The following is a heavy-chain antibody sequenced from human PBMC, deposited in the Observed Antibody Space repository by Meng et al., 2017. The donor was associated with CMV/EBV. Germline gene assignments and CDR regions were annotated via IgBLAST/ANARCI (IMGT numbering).Heavy chain of an antibody. Sequence: VPLPEARPSLVKPSQPLPHLCTVPGGSISSGDYYWSWIRQPPGKGLEWIGYSYYSGSTYYNPSLKSRVTISVDTSKNQFSLKLSSVTAADTAVYYCARDPLFGGGGRFDLWGRGTLVTVSS. CDR3: ARDPLFGGGGRFDL. D-gene: IGHD3-10*01. CDR1: GGSISSGDYY. V-gene: IGHV4-30-4*08. J-gene: IGHJ2*01. CDR2: SYYSGST.